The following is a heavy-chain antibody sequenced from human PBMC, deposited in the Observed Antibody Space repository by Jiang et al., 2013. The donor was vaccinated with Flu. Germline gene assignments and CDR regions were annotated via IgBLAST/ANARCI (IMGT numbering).Heavy chain of an antibody. V-gene: IGHV3-30*18. CDR2: ISFDGSTE. Sequence: ESGGGVVQPGRSLRLSCAASGFTFSNYGMHWVRQAPGKGLEWVAAISFDGSTEYHADSVKGRFTISRDNSKNTLYLQMNSLRAEDTAVYYCANGREYSNNAPEFDYWGQGTLVTVSS. CDR1: GFTFSNYG. J-gene: IGHJ4*02. CDR3: ANGREYSNNAPEFDY. D-gene: IGHD1-14*01.